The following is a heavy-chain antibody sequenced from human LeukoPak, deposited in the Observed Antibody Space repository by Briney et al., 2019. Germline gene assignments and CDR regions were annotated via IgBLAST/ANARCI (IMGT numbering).Heavy chain of an antibody. CDR2: IHHSGST. D-gene: IGHD3-3*01. V-gene: IGHV4-34*01. J-gene: IGHJ3*02. Sequence: SETLSLTCAVYGGSFSGYYWSWIRQPPGKGLEWIGEIHHSGSTNYNPSLKSRVTTSVDTSKNQFSLNLRSVTAADTAVYYCASHQYYDLPGGAFDIWGLGTMVTVSS. CDR3: ASHQYYDLPGGAFDI. CDR1: GGSFSGYY.